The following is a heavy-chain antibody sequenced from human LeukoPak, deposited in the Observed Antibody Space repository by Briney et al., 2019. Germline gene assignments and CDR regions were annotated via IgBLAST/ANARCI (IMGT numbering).Heavy chain of an antibody. V-gene: IGHV5-51*01. CDR3: ARRQGCSRTSCPPDY. CDR2: IYPDDSDT. CDR1: GYSFTNYW. D-gene: IGHD2-2*01. Sequence: GESLKISCKGSGYSFTNYWIGWVRQMPGKGLEWMGIIYPDDSDTRYSPSFQGQVTISADKSISTAYLQWSSLQASDTAMYYCARRQGCSRTSCPPDYWGQGTLVTVSP. J-gene: IGHJ4*02.